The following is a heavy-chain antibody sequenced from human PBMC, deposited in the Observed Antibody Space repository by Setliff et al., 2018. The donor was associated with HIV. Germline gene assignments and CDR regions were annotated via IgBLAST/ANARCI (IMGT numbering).Heavy chain of an antibody. CDR1: GGTFRGYA. CDR3: ARGLSFYDPGGFDY. J-gene: IGHJ4*02. D-gene: IGHD3-22*01. CDR2: IISIFGTE. Sequence: RASVKVSCKASGGTFRGYAISWVRQAPGQGLEWMGGIISIFGTENYAQKFQGRVTITEDESTNTAYMELSSLTSDDTAVYYCARGLSFYDPGGFDYWGQGTLVTVSS. V-gene: IGHV1-69*13.